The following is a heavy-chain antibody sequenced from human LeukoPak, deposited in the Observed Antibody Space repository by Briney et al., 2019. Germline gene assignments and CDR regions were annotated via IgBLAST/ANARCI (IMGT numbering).Heavy chain of an antibody. CDR2: IYHSGST. V-gene: IGHV4-4*02. CDR1: GVSISSSNW. J-gene: IGHJ4*02. Sequence: SGTLSLTCAGSGVSISSSNWWSWVRQPPGKGLEWIGEIYHSGSTNYNPSLKSRVTISVDKSKNQFSLKLSSVTAADTAVYYCARFGIGCSGGSCYPARFFDYWGQGTLVTVSS. D-gene: IGHD2-15*01. CDR3: ARFGIGCSGGSCYPARFFDY.